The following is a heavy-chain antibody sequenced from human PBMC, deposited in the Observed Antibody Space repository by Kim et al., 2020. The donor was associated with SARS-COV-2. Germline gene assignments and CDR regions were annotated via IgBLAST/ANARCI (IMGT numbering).Heavy chain of an antibody. Sequence: SLKSRVTMSVDTSKNQFSLKLSSVTAADTAVYYCARGIGRVVVPAAPFDYWGQGTLVTVSS. J-gene: IGHJ4*02. V-gene: IGHV4-34*01. CDR3: ARGIGRVVVPAAPFDY. D-gene: IGHD2-2*01.